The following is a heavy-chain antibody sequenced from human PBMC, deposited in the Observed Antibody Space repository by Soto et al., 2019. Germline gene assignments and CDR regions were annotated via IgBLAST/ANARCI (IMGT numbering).Heavy chain of an antibody. V-gene: IGHV3-30*18. CDR1: GFTFSSYG. J-gene: IGHJ3*02. CDR2: ISYDGSNK. CDR3: AKELKPDSGSYPDAFDI. Sequence: GGSLRLSCAASGFTFSSYGMHWVRQAPGKGLEWVAVISYDGSNKYYADSVKGRFTISRDNSKNTLYLQMNSLRAEDTAVYYCAKELKPDSGSYPDAFDIWGQGTMVTVSS. D-gene: IGHD1-26*01.